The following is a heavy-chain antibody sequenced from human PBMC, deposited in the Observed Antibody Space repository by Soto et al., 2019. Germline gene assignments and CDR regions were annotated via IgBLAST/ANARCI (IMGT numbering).Heavy chain of an antibody. CDR2: INPKSGGT. CDR3: ARGPDIVVVVAATHVDY. Sequence: QVQLVQSGAEVKKPGASVKVSCKASGYTFTGYYMHWVRQAPGQGLEWMGWINPKSGGTNYAQKFQGWVTMTRDTSLSTAYMELSRLRSDDTAVYYSARGPDIVVVVAATHVDYWGQGTLVTVSS. D-gene: IGHD2-15*01. V-gene: IGHV1-2*04. J-gene: IGHJ4*02. CDR1: GYTFTGYY.